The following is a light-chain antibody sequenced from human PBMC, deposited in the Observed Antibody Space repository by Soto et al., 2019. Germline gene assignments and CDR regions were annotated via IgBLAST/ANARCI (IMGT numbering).Light chain of an antibody. CDR2: GAS. CDR3: QQYNNCPWT. Sequence: IVMTQPPATLAVSPGERATPSCRASPSVISTLAWYQQKPGQAPRLLIYGASARATGIPARFSGSGSGTEFTLTISSLQSEDFAVYYCQQYNNCPWTFGQGTKVDIK. CDR1: PSVIST. V-gene: IGKV3-15*01. J-gene: IGKJ1*01.